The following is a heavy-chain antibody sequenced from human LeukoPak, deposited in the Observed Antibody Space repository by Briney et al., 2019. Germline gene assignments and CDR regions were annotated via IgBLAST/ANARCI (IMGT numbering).Heavy chain of an antibody. Sequence: PEGSLRLSCAASGFTFSDYYMSWIRQAPGKGLEWVSYISSSGSTIYYADSVKGRFTISRDNAKNSLYLQMNSLRAEDTAVYYCARNPQIDLWFGEWYFDYWGQGTLVTVSS. CDR3: ARNPQIDLWFGEWYFDY. J-gene: IGHJ4*02. V-gene: IGHV3-11*01. CDR1: GFTFSDYY. D-gene: IGHD3-10*01. CDR2: ISSSGSTI.